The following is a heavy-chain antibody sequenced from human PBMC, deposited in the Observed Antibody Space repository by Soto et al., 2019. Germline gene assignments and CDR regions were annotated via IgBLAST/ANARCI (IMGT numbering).Heavy chain of an antibody. Sequence: SETLSLTCTVSGASISSYYWSWIRQPPGKGLEWIGYIYYSGSTNYNPSLKSRVTISVDTSKNQFSLKLSSVTAADTAVYYCARGHYDILTGYYPTPTSYFDYWGQGTLVTVSS. CDR1: GASISSYY. CDR3: ARGHYDILTGYYPTPTSYFDY. J-gene: IGHJ4*02. V-gene: IGHV4-59*01. D-gene: IGHD3-9*01. CDR2: IYYSGST.